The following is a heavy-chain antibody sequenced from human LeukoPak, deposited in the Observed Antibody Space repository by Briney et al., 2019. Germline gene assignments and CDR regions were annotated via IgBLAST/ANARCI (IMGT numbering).Heavy chain of an antibody. D-gene: IGHD3-10*01. J-gene: IGHJ6*03. V-gene: IGHV4-4*07. CDR1: GGSISSYY. Sequence: SSETLSLTCTVSGGSISSYYWSWIRQPAGKGLEWIGRIYTSGSTNYNPSLKSRVTMSVDTSKNQFSLKLSSVTAADTAVYYCARVLLWFGEPHYYMDVWGKGTTVTVSS. CDR3: ARVLLWFGEPHYYMDV. CDR2: IYTSGST.